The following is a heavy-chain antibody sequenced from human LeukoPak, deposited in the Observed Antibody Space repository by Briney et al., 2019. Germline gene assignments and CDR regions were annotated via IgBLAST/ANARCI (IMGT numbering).Heavy chain of an antibody. J-gene: IGHJ3*02. Sequence: GGSLRLSCAASGFTFSSYSMNWVRQAPGKGLEWVSSISSSSSYIYYADSVKGRFTTSRDNAKNSLYLQMNSLRAEDTAVYYCASEGLDQELRADDAFDIWGQGTMVAVSS. CDR2: ISSSSSYI. CDR3: ASEGLDQELRADDAFDI. CDR1: GFTFSSYS. V-gene: IGHV3-21*01. D-gene: IGHD6-13*01.